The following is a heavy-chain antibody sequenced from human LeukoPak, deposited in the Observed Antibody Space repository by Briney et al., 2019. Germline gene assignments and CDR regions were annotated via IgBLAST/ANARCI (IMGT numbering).Heavy chain of an antibody. D-gene: IGHD6-19*01. V-gene: IGHV3-74*01. CDR2: MDSDGSTT. CDR3: AKDGSIRAVAGTEWGY. Sequence: GGSLRLSCAASGFTFSPFWMHWVRQAPGKGLVWVSHMDSDGSTTLYADSVKGRFTISRDNSKNTLYLQMNSLRAEDTAVYYCAKDGSIRAVAGTEWGYWGQGTLVTVSS. J-gene: IGHJ4*02. CDR1: GFTFSPFW.